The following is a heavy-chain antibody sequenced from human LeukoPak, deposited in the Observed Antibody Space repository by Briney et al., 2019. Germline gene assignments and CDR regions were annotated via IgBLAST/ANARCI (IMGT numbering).Heavy chain of an antibody. D-gene: IGHD3-3*01. CDR1: GGSISSSSYY. CDR3: ASFTIFGVVTTHNWFDP. Sequence: SETLSLTCTVSGGSISSSSYYWGWIRQPPGKGLEWIGSIYYSGSTYYNPSLKSRVTISVDTSKNQFSLKLSSVTAADTAVYYCASFTIFGVVTTHNWFDPWGQGTLVTVSS. V-gene: IGHV4-39*07. CDR2: IYYSGST. J-gene: IGHJ5*02.